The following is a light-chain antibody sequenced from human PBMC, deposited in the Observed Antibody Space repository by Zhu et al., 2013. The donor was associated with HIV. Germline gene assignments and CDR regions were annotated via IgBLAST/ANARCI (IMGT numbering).Light chain of an antibody. CDR1: QSVSSSY. J-gene: IGKJ2*01. V-gene: IGKV3-20*01. Sequence: EIVLTQSPGTLSLSPGERATLSCRASQSVSSSYLAWYQQKPGQAPRLLIYGASSRATGIPDRFSGSGSGTDFTLTISRLEPEDSAVYYCHQYSSSPNTFGQGPSWRSN. CDR3: HQYSSSPNT. CDR2: GAS.